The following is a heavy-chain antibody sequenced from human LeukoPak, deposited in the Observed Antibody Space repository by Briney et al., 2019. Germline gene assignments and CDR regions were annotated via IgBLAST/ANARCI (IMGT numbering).Heavy chain of an antibody. CDR2: IYYSGST. CDR3: ARERQYSSGWYWNGDAFDI. D-gene: IGHD6-19*01. J-gene: IGHJ3*02. V-gene: IGHV4-39*07. Sequence: PSETLSLTCTVSGGSISSSSYYWGWIRQPPGKGLEWIGSIYYSGSTYYNPSLKSRVTISVDTSKNQFSLKLSSVTAADTAVYYCARERQYSSGWYWNGDAFDIWGQGTMVTVSS. CDR1: GGSISSSSYY.